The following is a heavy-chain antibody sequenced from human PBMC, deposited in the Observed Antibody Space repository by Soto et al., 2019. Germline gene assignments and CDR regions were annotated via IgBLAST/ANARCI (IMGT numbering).Heavy chain of an antibody. Sequence: SETLSLTCAVSGYSISSGCYWGWIRQPPGKGLEWIGSIYHSGSTYYNPSLKSRVTISVDTSKNQFSLKLSSVTAADTAVYYCARVNYDSRQYYFDYWGQGTLVTVSS. V-gene: IGHV4-38-2*01. CDR3: ARVNYDSRQYYFDY. D-gene: IGHD3-22*01. CDR1: GYSISSGCY. CDR2: IYHSGST. J-gene: IGHJ4*02.